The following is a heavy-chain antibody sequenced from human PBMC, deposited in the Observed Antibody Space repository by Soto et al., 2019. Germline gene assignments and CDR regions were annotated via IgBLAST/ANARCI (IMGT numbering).Heavy chain of an antibody. CDR3: ARDGSGIAAAGTIFDY. V-gene: IGHV1-69*13. D-gene: IGHD6-13*01. CDR1: GGTFSSYA. J-gene: IGHJ4*02. Sequence: SVQVSCKASGGTFSSYAISWVRQAPGQGLEWMGGIIPIFGTANYAQKFQGRVTITADESTSTAYMELSSLRSEDTAVYYCARDGSGIAAAGTIFDYWGQGTVVTVSA. CDR2: IIPIFGTA.